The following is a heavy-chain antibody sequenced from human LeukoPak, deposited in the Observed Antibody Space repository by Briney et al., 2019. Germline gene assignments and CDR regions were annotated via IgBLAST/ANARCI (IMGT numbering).Heavy chain of an antibody. Sequence: PGGSLRLSCAASGFTFSSYWMNWVRQAPGKGLVWVSRIASDGSSTTYADSVKGRLTISRDNAKNSLYLQMNSLRAEDTAVYYCARDATRGGDNDYWGQGTRVIVSS. J-gene: IGHJ4*02. CDR1: GFTFSSYW. D-gene: IGHD2-21*02. CDR2: IASDGSST. V-gene: IGHV3-74*01. CDR3: ARDATRGGDNDY.